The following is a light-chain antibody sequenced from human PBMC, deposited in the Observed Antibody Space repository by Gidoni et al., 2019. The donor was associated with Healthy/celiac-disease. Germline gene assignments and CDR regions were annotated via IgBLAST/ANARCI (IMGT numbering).Light chain of an antibody. J-gene: IGKJ2*03. CDR1: QSISSY. Sequence: DSQRTQSPSSLSASVGDRVTITCRASQSISSYLNWHQQKPGNAPKLLISAASSLHSGVPSRFSGSGSGTDFTLTIRGLQPEAFATYYCQQSYRTMYSFGQGTKLEIK. V-gene: IGKV1-39*01. CDR3: QQSYRTMYS. CDR2: AAS.